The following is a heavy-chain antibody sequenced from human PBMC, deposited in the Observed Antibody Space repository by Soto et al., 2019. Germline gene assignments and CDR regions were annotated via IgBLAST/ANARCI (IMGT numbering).Heavy chain of an antibody. V-gene: IGHV3-23*01. D-gene: IGHD3-22*01. CDR3: AKDQVGYDSSGSKDY. Sequence: PGGSLRLSCAASGFTFSSYAMSWVRQAPGKGLEWVSAISGSGGSTYYADSVKGRFTISRDNSKNTLYLQMNSLRAEDTAVYYCAKDQVGYDSSGSKDYWGQGTLVTVSS. CDR1: GFTFSSYA. CDR2: ISGSGGST. J-gene: IGHJ4*02.